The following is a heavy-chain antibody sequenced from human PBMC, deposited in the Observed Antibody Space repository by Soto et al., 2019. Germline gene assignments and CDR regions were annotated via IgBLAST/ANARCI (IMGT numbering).Heavy chain of an antibody. CDR1: GGTFSSYT. CDR2: IIPILGIA. Sequence: QVQLVQSGAEVKKPGSSVKVSCKASGGTFSSYTISWVRQAPGQGPEWMGRIIPILGIANYAQKFQGRVTITADKSTSTAYMELSSLRSEDTAVYYCARDYGSGKPLQHWGQGTLVTVSS. V-gene: IGHV1-69*08. D-gene: IGHD3-10*01. J-gene: IGHJ1*01. CDR3: ARDYGSGKPLQH.